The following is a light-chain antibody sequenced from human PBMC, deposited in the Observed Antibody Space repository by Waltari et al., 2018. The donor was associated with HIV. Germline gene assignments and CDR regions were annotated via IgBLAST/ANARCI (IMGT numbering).Light chain of an antibody. CDR3: TSYTSSNTLVV. CDR1: SSDVGGHNF. Sequence: QSALTQPASVSGSPGQSITISCTGTSSDVGGHNFVSWYQQHPGKAPKLMIYDVSDRPSGVSDRFSGSKSGNTPSLTISGLQAEDEADYYCTSYTSSNTLVVFGGGTRLTVV. CDR2: DVS. V-gene: IGLV2-14*03. J-gene: IGLJ2*01.